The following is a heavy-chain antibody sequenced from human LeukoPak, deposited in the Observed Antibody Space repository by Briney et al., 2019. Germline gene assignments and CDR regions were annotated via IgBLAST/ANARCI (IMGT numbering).Heavy chain of an antibody. Sequence: GGSLRLSCAASGFTFSSYWMSWVRQAPGKGLEWVANIKQDGSEKYYVDSVKGRFIISRDNAKNSLYLQMNSLRAEDTAVYYCARDSYVDTAMAPYWYFDLWGRGTLVTVSS. CDR2: IKQDGSEK. D-gene: IGHD5-18*01. CDR3: ARDSYVDTAMAPYWYFDL. V-gene: IGHV3-7*01. CDR1: GFTFSSYW. J-gene: IGHJ2*01.